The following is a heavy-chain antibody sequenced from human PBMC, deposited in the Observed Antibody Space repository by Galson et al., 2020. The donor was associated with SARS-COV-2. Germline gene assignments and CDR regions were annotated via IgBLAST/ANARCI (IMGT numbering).Heavy chain of an antibody. Sequence: SETLSLTCAVYGGSFSGYYWSWIRQPPGKGLEWIGEINHSGSTNYNLSLKSRVTISVDTSKNQFSLKLSSVTAADTAVYYCARASQGVGASDYWGQGTLVTVSS. CDR3: ARASQGVGASDY. CDR1: GGSFSGYY. D-gene: IGHD1-26*01. CDR2: INHSGST. J-gene: IGHJ4*02. V-gene: IGHV4-34*01.